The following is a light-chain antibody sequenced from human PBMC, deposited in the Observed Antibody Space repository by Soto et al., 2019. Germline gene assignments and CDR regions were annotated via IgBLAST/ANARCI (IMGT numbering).Light chain of an antibody. CDR3: QQLNSYPPT. CDR2: AAS. V-gene: IGKV1-9*01. CDR1: QSISSY. Sequence: IQLTQSPSSLSASVGDRVTITCRASQSISSYLAWYQQKPGKAPNLLIYAASTLQRGVPSRFSGSGSGTDFTLTISSLQPEDFATYYCQQLNSYPPTFGGGTKVEIK. J-gene: IGKJ4*01.